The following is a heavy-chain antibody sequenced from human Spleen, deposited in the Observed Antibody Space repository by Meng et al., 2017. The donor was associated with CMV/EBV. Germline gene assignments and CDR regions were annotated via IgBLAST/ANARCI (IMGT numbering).Heavy chain of an antibody. CDR2: INSDGSST. D-gene: IGHD3-3*01. J-gene: IGHJ4*02. V-gene: IGHV3-74*01. Sequence: WVRQAPGEGLEWVSRINSDGSSTSYADSVKGRFTISRDNAKNTLYLQMNSLRAEDTAVYYCARAGGYDFWSGYFGNYFDYWGQGTLVTVSS. CDR3: ARAGGYDFWSGYFGNYFDY.